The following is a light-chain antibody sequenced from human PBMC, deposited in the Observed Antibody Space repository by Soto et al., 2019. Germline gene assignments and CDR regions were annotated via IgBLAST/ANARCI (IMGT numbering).Light chain of an antibody. CDR3: QSYDSSVSVSEV. Sequence: QSVLTQPPSVSGAPGQRVTISCTGSSSNIGAGHDVHWYQQLPGTAPKLLIYGNGNRPSGVPERFSGSKSGTSASLAIPGLQAEDSGDYCCQSYDSSVSVSEVFGTETKVAVL. V-gene: IGLV1-40*01. J-gene: IGLJ1*01. CDR2: GNG. CDR1: SSNIGAGHD.